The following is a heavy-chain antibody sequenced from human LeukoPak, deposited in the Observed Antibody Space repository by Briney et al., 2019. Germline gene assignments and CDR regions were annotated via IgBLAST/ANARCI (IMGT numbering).Heavy chain of an antibody. CDR1: GYRFTSYW. V-gene: IGHV5-51*01. CDR3: ARHQGEGYCSSTSCSPEEYFDY. J-gene: IGHJ4*02. D-gene: IGHD2-2*01. CDR2: IYPGDSDT. Sequence: GGSLQISCKGSGYRFTSYWIGWVRQLPGKGLEWMGIIYPGDSDTRYSPSFQGQVTISADKSISTAYLQWSSLKASDTAMYYCARHQGEGYCSSTSCSPEEYFDYWGQGTLVTVSS.